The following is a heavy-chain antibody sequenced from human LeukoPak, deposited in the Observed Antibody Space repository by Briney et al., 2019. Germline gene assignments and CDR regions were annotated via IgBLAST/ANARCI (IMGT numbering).Heavy chain of an antibody. J-gene: IGHJ4*02. D-gene: IGHD6-13*01. CDR2: IYSGGST. Sequence: GGSLRLSCAASGFTVSSNYMSWVRQAPGKGLEWVSVIYSGGSTYYADSVKGRFTISRDNSKNTLYLQMNSLRAEDTALYYCAKDPRGAAAGYFDYWGQGTLVTVSS. CDR1: GFTVSSNY. CDR3: AKDPRGAAAGYFDY. V-gene: IGHV3-53*05.